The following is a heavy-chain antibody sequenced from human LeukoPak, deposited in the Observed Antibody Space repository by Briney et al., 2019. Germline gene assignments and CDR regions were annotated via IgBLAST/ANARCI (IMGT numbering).Heavy chain of an antibody. V-gene: IGHV4-59*08. D-gene: IGHD3-22*01. Sequence: SSETLSLTCTVSGGSISSHYWSWIRQPPGKGLEWIGYIYYSGSTNCNPSLKSRVTISVDTSKNQFSLKLSSVTAADTAVYYCARQIYDSSGYLLDYWGQGTLVTVSS. CDR3: ARQIYDSSGYLLDY. J-gene: IGHJ4*02. CDR2: IYYSGST. CDR1: GGSISSHY.